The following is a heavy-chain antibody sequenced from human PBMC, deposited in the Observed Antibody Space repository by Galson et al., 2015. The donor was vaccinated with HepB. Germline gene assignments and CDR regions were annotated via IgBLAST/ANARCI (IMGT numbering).Heavy chain of an antibody. V-gene: IGHV3-21*01. CDR2: ISSSSSYI. J-gene: IGHJ3*02. CDR3: ARDTRFGRDAFDI. D-gene: IGHD3-10*01. Sequence: SLRLSSAASGFTFSSYSMNWVRQAPGKGLEWVSSISSSSSYIYYADSVKGRFTISRDNAKNSLYLQMNSLRAEDTAVYYCARDTRFGRDAFDIWGQGTMVTVSS. CDR1: GFTFSSYS.